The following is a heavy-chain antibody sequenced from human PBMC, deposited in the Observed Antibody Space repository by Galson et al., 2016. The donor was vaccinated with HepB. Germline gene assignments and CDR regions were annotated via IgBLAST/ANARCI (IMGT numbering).Heavy chain of an antibody. V-gene: IGHV3-23*01. CDR1: GFSFSTSG. Sequence: LRLSCAASGFSFSTSGMSWVRQTPGRGLEWVSGITGSGATTHYADSVKGRFTISRDNSKNTLYLYMNSLRAEDTAVYYCGKHGGFDYWGQGALVTVSS. D-gene: IGHD3-16*01. J-gene: IGHJ4*02. CDR2: ITGSGATT. CDR3: GKHGGFDY.